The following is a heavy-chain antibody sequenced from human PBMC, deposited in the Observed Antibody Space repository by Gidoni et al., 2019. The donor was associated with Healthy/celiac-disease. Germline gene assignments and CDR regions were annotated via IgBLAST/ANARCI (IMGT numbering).Heavy chain of an antibody. V-gene: IGHV3-9*01. D-gene: IGHD6-13*01. Sequence: EVQLVESGGGLVQPGRSLRLSCAASGFTFDDYAMHWVRQAPGKGLEWVSGISWNSGSIGYADSVKGRFTISRDNAKNSLYLQMNSLRAEDTALYYCAKDRSSSWYGHDAFDIWGQGTMVTVSS. CDR2: ISWNSGSI. J-gene: IGHJ3*02. CDR1: GFTFDDYA. CDR3: AKDRSSSWYGHDAFDI.